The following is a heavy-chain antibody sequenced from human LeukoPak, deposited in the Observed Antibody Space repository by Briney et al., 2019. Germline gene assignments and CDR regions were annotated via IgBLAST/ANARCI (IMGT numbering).Heavy chain of an antibody. D-gene: IGHD2-2*01. CDR2: ISYDGSNK. Sequence: PGGSLRLSCAASGFTFSSYAMHWVRQAPGKGLEWVAVISYDGSNKYYADSVKGRFTISRDNSKNTLYLQMNSLRAEDTAVYYCASLQLGYCSSTSCYSSDYWGQGTLVTVSS. V-gene: IGHV3-30*14. J-gene: IGHJ4*02. CDR1: GFTFSSYA. CDR3: ASLQLGYCSSTSCYSSDY.